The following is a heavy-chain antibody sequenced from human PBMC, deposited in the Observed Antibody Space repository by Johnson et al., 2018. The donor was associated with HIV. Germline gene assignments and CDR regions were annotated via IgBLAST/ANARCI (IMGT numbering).Heavy chain of an antibody. J-gene: IGHJ3*01. CDR2: ISYDGSNK. V-gene: IGHV3-30*14. CDR1: GFTFSSYA. Sequence: VQLVESVGGLVKPGGSLRLSCAASGFTFSSYAMHWVRQAPGKGLEWVAVISYDGSNKYYADSVKGRFTISRDNSKNTLYLQMDDLRAEDMAVYYCAIPYYYDSGDYRWGQGTMVTVSS. CDR3: AIPYYYDSGDYR. D-gene: IGHD3-22*01.